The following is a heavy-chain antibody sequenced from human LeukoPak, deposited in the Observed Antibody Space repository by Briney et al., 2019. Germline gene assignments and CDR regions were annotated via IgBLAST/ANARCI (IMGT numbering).Heavy chain of an antibody. CDR3: ARERDIVVVPAAIAFDI. CDR1: GFTVSSNY. D-gene: IGHD2-2*01. J-gene: IGHJ3*02. Sequence: GGSLRLSCAASGFTVSSNYMSWVRQAPGKGLEWVSVIYSGGSTYYADSVKGRFTISRDNSKNTLYLQMNSLRAEDTAVYYCARERDIVVVPAAIAFDIWGQGTMVTVSS. V-gene: IGHV3-53*05. CDR2: IYSGGST.